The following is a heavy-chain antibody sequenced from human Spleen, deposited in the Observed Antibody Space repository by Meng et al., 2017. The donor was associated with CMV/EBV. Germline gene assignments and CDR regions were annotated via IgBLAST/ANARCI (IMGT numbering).Heavy chain of an antibody. D-gene: IGHD2-2*01. CDR3: ARRFCSSSSSSSCSLDY. Sequence: YTFTSFNIKWVRRAPGQGREGMGIINPDGGNTNYAQNVQGRVTMTRDTSTSTVYMELSSLRSEDTAFYYCARRFCSSSSSSSCSLDYWGQGTLVTVSS. CDR1: YTFTSFN. V-gene: IGHV1-46*01. J-gene: IGHJ4*02. CDR2: INPDGGNT.